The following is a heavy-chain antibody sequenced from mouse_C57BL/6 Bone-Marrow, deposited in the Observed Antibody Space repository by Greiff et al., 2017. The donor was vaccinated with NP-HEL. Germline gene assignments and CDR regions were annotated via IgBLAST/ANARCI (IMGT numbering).Heavy chain of an antibody. CDR3: ARGGLYDGYYHWYFDV. CDR1: GYTFTSYW. Sequence: QVQLQQSGTELVKPGASVKLSCKASGYTFTSYWMHWVKQRPGQGLEWIGNINPSNGGTNYNEKFKSKATLTVDKSSSTAYMQLSSLTSEDSAVYYCARGGLYDGYYHWYFDVWGTGTTVTVSS. V-gene: IGHV1-53*01. D-gene: IGHD2-3*01. J-gene: IGHJ1*03. CDR2: INPSNGGT.